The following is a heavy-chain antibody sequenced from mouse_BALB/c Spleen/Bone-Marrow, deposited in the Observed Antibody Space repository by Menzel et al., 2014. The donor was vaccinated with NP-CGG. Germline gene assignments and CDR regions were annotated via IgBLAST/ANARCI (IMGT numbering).Heavy chain of an antibody. Sequence: VQLQQSGAELVRPGTSVKVSCKASGYAFTNYWIEWVKQRPGQGLEWIGVINPGSGGVNYNEKFKGEATLTADKSSSTAYIQLSSLTSDDSAVYFCSREITRYAVDHWGQGTSVTVSS. D-gene: IGHD2-4*01. CDR3: SREITRYAVDH. CDR1: GYAFTNYW. J-gene: IGHJ4*01. V-gene: IGHV1-54*01. CDR2: INPGSGGV.